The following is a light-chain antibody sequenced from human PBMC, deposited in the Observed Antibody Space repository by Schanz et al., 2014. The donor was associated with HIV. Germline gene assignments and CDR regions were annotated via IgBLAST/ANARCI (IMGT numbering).Light chain of an antibody. CDR1: SGHSSYA. CDR3: QTWDTGIQV. V-gene: IGLV4-69*01. Sequence: QSVLTQSPSASASLGASVKLTCTLSSGHSSYAIAWHQHQTEKGPRYLMKLSSDGSHSKGDGIPDRFSGSSSGAERYLTISSLQSEDEADYYCQTWDTGIQVFGGGTKLTVL. CDR2: LSSDGSH. J-gene: IGLJ3*02.